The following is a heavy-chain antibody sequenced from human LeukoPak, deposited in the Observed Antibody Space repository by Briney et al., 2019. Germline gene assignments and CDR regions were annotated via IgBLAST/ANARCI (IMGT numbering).Heavy chain of an antibody. CDR3: ARTTMVIHYYFDS. J-gene: IGHJ4*02. D-gene: IGHD4-23*01. Sequence: GGSLRLSCAASGFTFSDHYMDRVRQAPGRGLEWVGRIRNKANSYTTEYAASVKGRFTISRDDSTNSLSLQMKSLKTEDTAVYYCARTTMVIHYYFDSWGQGTLVTVSS. CDR2: IRNKANSYTT. CDR1: GFTFSDHY. V-gene: IGHV3-72*01.